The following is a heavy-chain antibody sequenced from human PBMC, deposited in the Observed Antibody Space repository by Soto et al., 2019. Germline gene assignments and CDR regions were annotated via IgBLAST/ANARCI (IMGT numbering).Heavy chain of an antibody. V-gene: IGHV4-39*01. D-gene: IGHD4-17*01. CDR2: TCYSGST. Sequence: SETLSLTCTVSGGSISSSSYYWGWIRQPPGKGLEWIGSTCYSGSTYYNPSLKSRVTISVDTSKNQFSLKLSSVTAADTAVYYCAKLTVADYGVDVWGQGTTVTVSS. CDR3: AKLTVADYGVDV. CDR1: GGSISSSSYY. J-gene: IGHJ6*02.